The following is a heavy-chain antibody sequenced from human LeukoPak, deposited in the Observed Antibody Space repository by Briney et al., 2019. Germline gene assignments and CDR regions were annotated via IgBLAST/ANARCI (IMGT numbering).Heavy chain of an antibody. CDR2: IIPIRGIA. CDR3: ARGHHRDGYHFAFDI. CDR1: GGTFSSYA. J-gene: IGHJ3*02. V-gene: IGHV1-69*04. Sequence: ASVKVSCKASGGTFSSYAISWVRQAPGQGLEWMGRIIPIRGIANYAQKFQGRVTMTADKSTSTAYMELSSLRSEDTAVYYCARGHHRDGYHFAFDIWGQGTMVTVSS. D-gene: IGHD5-24*01.